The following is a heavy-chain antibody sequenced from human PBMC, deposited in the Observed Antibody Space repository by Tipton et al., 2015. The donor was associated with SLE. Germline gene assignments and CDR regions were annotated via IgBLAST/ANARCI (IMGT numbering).Heavy chain of an antibody. CDR1: GVSISSGSYY. Sequence: TLSLTCTVSGVSISSGSYYWNWIRQPAGKGLEWIGRVYTAGSPYYNPSLESRVAISMDTSKNQFSLKLTSVTAADTAMYYCARTFDTLDIWGQGTMVTVSS. CDR3: ARTFDTLDI. J-gene: IGHJ3*02. CDR2: VYTAGSP. V-gene: IGHV4-61*02.